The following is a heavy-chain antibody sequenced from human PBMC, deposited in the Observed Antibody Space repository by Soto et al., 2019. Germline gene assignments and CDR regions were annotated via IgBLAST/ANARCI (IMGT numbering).Heavy chain of an antibody. J-gene: IGHJ4*02. V-gene: IGHV3-74*01. Sequence: EVQLVESGGGLVQPGGSLRLSCAASGFTFSSNWMHWVRQGPGKGLVWVSRIDNDGSSRDYADSLKGRFTISRDNAMNARYLEMSSRSAEDTAVYYCATGGGCYSSDYWGEGTLGVFSS. D-gene: IGHD4-4*01. CDR1: GFTFSSNW. CDR2: IDNDGSSR. CDR3: ATGGGCYSSDY.